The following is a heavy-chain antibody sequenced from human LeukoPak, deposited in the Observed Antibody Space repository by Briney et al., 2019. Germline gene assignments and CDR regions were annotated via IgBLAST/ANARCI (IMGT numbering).Heavy chain of an antibody. Sequence: PSDTLSLTCTVSGDSVSSTTYYWGWTRQPPGKGLEWIGNIYSTGSAYYNPSLKSRVSMSVDTSRNEFSLKMRSVTAADTSVYYCARLKKGRYFDYMFDYWGQGTPVTVSS. D-gene: IGHD3-9*01. CDR3: ARLKKGRYFDYMFDY. J-gene: IGHJ4*02. CDR1: GDSVSSTTYY. V-gene: IGHV4-39*01. CDR2: IYSTGSA.